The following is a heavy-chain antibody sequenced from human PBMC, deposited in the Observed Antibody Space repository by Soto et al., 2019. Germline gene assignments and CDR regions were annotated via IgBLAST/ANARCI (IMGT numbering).Heavy chain of an antibody. CDR1: GFPFSDYY. D-gene: IGHD2-2*01. CDR2: ISSTGAYT. CDR3: ASAPSRRSQPDY. V-gene: IGHV3-11*05. J-gene: IGHJ4*02. Sequence: QVQVVESGGDLVRPGGALRLSCVASGFPFSDYYMTWVRQAPGKGPEWVADISSTGAYTDYADSVKGRFTIIRDNNMNSVFQQMSSLKEEEKGIYYWASAPSRRSQPDYWGQGTLVTVSS.